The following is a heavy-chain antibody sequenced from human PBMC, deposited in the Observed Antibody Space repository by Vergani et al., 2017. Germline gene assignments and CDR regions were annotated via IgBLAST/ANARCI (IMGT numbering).Heavy chain of an antibody. D-gene: IGHD3-22*01. CDR1: GYTFTSYY. J-gene: IGHJ4*02. Sequence: QVQLVQSGAEVKKPGASVKVSCKASGYTFTSYYMHWVRQAPGQGLEWMGIINPSGGSTSYAQKFQGRVTMTRDTSTSTVYMELSSLRSEDTAVYYCASSPDDSSGYFDGEDYWGQGTLVTVSS. CDR3: ASSPDDSSGYFDGEDY. V-gene: IGHV1-46*01. CDR2: INPSGGST.